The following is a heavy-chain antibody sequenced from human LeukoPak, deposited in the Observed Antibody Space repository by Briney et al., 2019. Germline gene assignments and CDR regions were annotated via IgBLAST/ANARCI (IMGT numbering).Heavy chain of an antibody. D-gene: IGHD5-12*01. CDR3: ARPGRGRYSGYDWFPYYFDY. J-gene: IGHJ4*02. CDR2: IYYSGST. CDR1: GGSISSSSYY. Sequence: PSETLSLTCTVSGGSISSSSYYWGWISQPRGKGLEWIGSIYYSGSTYDNPSLKSRLTISVATSKHPFSLKLASVTAADTAVYYCARPGRGRYSGYDWFPYYFDYWGQGTLVTVSS. V-gene: IGHV4-39*01.